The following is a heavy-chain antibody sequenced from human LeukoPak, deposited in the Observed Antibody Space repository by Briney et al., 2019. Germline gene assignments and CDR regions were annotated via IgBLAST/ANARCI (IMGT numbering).Heavy chain of an antibody. V-gene: IGHV3-53*01. D-gene: IGHD3-9*01. J-gene: IGHJ6*03. CDR2: IYSGGST. CDR3: ARVSRRLVPPNYYYYYMDV. CDR1: GFTVSSNY. Sequence: GGSLRLSCAASGFTVSSNYMSWVRQAPGKGLEWVSVIYSGGSTYYADSVKGRFTISRDNSKNTLYLQMNSLRAEDTAVYYCARVSRRLVPPNYYYYYMDVWGKGTTVTISS.